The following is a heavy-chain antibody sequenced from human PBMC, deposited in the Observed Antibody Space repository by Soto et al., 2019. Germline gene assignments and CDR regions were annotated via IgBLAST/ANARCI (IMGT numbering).Heavy chain of an antibody. CDR3: ASKSSEWLLFAS. D-gene: IGHD5-12*01. Sequence: EVQLVESGGGLVQPGGSLRLSCAASGFTFSSYSMNWVRQAPGKGLEWVSYISSSSSTIYYADSVKGRFTISRDNAKNSQYLQMNSLRAEDTAVYYGASKSSEWLLFASWGQGTLVTVSS. V-gene: IGHV3-48*01. CDR1: GFTFSSYS. J-gene: IGHJ4*02. CDR2: ISSSSSTI.